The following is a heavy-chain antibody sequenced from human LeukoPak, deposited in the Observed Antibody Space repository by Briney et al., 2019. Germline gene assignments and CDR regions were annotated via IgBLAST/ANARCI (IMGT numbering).Heavy chain of an antibody. CDR1: GYSFTSYW. Sequence: GESLKISCKGSGYSFTSYWIGWVRQMPGKGLEWMGIIYPGDSDTRYSPSFQGQVTISADKSISTAYLQWSGLKASDTAMYYRAKPGIRYFDWFEGRFGAFDIWGQGTMVTVSS. D-gene: IGHD3-9*01. V-gene: IGHV5-51*01. CDR3: AKPGIRYFDWFEGRFGAFDI. CDR2: IYPGDSDT. J-gene: IGHJ3*02.